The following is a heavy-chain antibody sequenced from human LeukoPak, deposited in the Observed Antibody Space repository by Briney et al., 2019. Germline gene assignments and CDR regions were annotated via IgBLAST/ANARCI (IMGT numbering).Heavy chain of an antibody. CDR2: IYYSGST. CDR1: GGSISPYY. Sequence: SETLSLTCTVSGGSISPYYWSWIRQPPGKGLEWIGYIYYSGSTNYSPSLKSRVTISLDTSKNQFSLKLTSVTAADTAVYYCARSTWLLDKWGQGTLVTVSS. D-gene: IGHD3-9*01. V-gene: IGHV4-59*01. CDR3: ARSTWLLDK. J-gene: IGHJ4*02.